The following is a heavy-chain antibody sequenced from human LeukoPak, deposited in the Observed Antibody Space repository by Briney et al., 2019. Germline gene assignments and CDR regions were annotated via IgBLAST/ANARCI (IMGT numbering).Heavy chain of an antibody. J-gene: IGHJ6*03. V-gene: IGHV5-51*01. CDR2: IYPGDSDT. Sequence: GESLKISCKGSGYIFANYWIVWVRQMPGKGLEWMGIIYPGDSDTRYSPSFQGQVTISADKSISTAYLQWSSLKASDTAMYYCARQGAAGKYYYYYMDVWGKGTTVTVSS. CDR1: GYIFANYW. CDR3: ARQGAAGKYYYYYMDV. D-gene: IGHD6-13*01.